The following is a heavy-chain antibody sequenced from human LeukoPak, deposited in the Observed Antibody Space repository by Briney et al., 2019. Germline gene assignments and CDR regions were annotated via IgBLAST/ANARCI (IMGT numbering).Heavy chain of an antibody. CDR2: INRSGRA. V-gene: IGHV4-34*01. CDR1: GGSFSGDY. J-gene: IGHJ5*02. Sequence: SETLSLTCAVYGGSFSGDYWSWIRQPPRKGLEWIGDINRSGRAVYNTSLKSRVIISVDTSKNQFSLKVNSVTAADTAVYYCARHKIVITMLGVHRWFDPWGQGTLVAVSS. D-gene: IGHD3-3*01. CDR3: ARHKIVITMLGVHRWFDP.